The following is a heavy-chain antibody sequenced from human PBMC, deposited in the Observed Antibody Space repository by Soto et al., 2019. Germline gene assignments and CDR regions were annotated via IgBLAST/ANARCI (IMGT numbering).Heavy chain of an antibody. D-gene: IGHD2-8*01. CDR1: GYTFTSYG. V-gene: IGHV1-18*01. Sequence: QVQLVQSGAEVKKPGASVKVSCKASGYTFTSYGISWVRQAPGQGLEWMGWISAYNGNTNYAQKLQGRVTMTTATPTSTAKMELGGVRSEDTALYYWARAGYGVEAAFDIWGKGTMVTVSS. CDR2: ISAYNGNT. CDR3: ARAGYGVEAAFDI. J-gene: IGHJ3*02.